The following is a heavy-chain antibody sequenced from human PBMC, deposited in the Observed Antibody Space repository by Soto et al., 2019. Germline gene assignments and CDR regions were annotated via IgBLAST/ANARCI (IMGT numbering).Heavy chain of an antibody. D-gene: IGHD2-2*01. J-gene: IGHJ6*03. V-gene: IGHV4-31*03. CDR2: IYYSGST. CDR3: ARTRLYCSSTSCYYSYMDV. Sequence: QVQLQESGPGLVEPSRTLSLTCTVSGGSISSGGYYWSWIRQHPGKGLEWIGYIYYSGSTNYNPSHKSRVTRSVDTSKNQFSLKLSSVTAADTAVYYCARTRLYCSSTSCYYSYMDVWGKGTTVTVSS. CDR1: GGSISSGGYY.